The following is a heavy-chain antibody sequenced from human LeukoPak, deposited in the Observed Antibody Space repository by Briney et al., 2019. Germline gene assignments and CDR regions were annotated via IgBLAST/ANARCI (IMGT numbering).Heavy chain of an antibody. CDR2: IWYDGSNK. J-gene: IGHJ6*03. CDR1: GFTFSSYG. Sequence: GGSLRLSCAASGFTFSSYGMHWVRQAPGKGLEWVAVIWYDGSNKYYADSVKGRFTISRDNSKNTLYLQMNSLRAEDTAVYYCARARRVVPAAIMHYYYYMDVWGKGTTVTVSS. CDR3: ARARRVVPAAIMHYYYYMDV. V-gene: IGHV3-33*01. D-gene: IGHD2-2*01.